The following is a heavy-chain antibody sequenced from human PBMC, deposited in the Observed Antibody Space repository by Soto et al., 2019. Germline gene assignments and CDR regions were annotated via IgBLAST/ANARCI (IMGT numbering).Heavy chain of an antibody. CDR1: GLTFSSNS. CDR3: GRGSGNADY. J-gene: IGHJ4*02. Sequence: PGGSLRLSCAASGLTFSSNSMSWVRQAPGKGLEWVSTISGSGGSTYYADSVKGRFTISRDNSKNTLYLQMNSLRVEDTAVYYCGRGSGNADYWGQGTLVTVSS. V-gene: IGHV3-23*01. CDR2: ISGSGGST. D-gene: IGHD3-10*01.